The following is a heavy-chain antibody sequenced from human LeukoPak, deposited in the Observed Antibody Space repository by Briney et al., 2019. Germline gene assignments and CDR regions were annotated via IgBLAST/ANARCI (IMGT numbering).Heavy chain of an antibody. V-gene: IGHV5-51*01. CDR2: IYPGDSDT. J-gene: IGHJ4*02. CDR3: ARPESGSSYGYYTY. CDR1: GYSFTSYW. Sequence: GESLKISCKGSGYSFTSYWIGWVRQMPGKGLEWMGIIYPGDSDTRYRPSFQGQVTISADKSTNTAYLQWSSLKASDTAMYYCARPESGSSYGYYTYWGQGTLVTVSS. D-gene: IGHD5-18*01.